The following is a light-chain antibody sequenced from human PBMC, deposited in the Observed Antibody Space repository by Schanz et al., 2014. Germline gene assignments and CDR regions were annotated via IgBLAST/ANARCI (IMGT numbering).Light chain of an antibody. CDR3: CSYAGSFTWV. J-gene: IGLJ3*02. V-gene: IGLV2-14*01. CDR1: RSDVGGYNY. Sequence: QSALTQPASVSGSPGQSITISCTGTRSDVGGYNYVSWYQQHPGKAPKLLIYNVRNRSSGVSNRFSGSKSGNTASLTISGLQADDEADYYCCSYAGSFTWVFGGRTKLTVL. CDR2: NVR.